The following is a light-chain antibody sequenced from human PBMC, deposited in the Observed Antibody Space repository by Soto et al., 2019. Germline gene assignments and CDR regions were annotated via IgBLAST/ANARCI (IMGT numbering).Light chain of an antibody. CDR2: SVS. J-gene: IGKJ1*01. CDR1: QSVNSW. Sequence: DIPMTQSPSTLSAYVGDRVTITCRASQSVNSWLAWYQQKPGRAPKLLIYSVSSLDSGVPSRFSGSGSGTEFTLTISSLQPDDFATYYCQQFSSYSRTFGQGTKVEMK. CDR3: QQFSSYSRT. V-gene: IGKV1-5*01.